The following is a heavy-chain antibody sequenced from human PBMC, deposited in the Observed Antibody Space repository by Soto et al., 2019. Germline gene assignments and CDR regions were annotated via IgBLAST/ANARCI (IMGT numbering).Heavy chain of an antibody. Sequence: QVQLVQSGAEVKKPGASVKVSCKASGYTFTSYGISRVRQAPGQGLEWMGWISAYNGNTNYAQKLQGRVTMTTDTSTSTAYMELRSLRSDDTAVYYCARDRGGGVLRFLEWLPNFDYWGQGTLVTVSS. CDR2: ISAYNGNT. D-gene: IGHD3-3*01. J-gene: IGHJ4*02. CDR3: ARDRGGGVLRFLEWLPNFDY. V-gene: IGHV1-18*01. CDR1: GYTFTSYG.